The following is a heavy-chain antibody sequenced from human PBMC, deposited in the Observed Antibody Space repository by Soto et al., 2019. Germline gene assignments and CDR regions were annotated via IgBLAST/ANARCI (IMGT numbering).Heavy chain of an antibody. D-gene: IGHD6-19*01. CDR3: ARATRGMISGWY. CDR1: GYTFTSYY. J-gene: IGHJ4*02. V-gene: IGHV1-46*01. Sequence: GASVKVSCKASGYTFTSYYMHCVRQAPGQGLEWMGIINPSGGSTSYAQKFQGRVTMTRDTSTSTVYMELSSLRSEDTAVYYCARATRGMISGWYSGQGTLVTVSS. CDR2: INPSGGST.